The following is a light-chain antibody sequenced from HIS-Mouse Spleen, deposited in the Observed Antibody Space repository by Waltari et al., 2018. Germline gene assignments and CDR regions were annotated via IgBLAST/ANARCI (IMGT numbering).Light chain of an antibody. CDR1: SSDVGRYNL. CDR2: EGS. CDR3: CSYAGSSTYVV. J-gene: IGLJ2*01. Sequence: QSALTQPASVSGSPGQSITISCTGTSSDVGRYNLVSWYQQHPGKAPKLMIYEGSKRPSGVSNRFSGSKSGNKASLTISGLQAEDEADYYCCSYAGSSTYVVFGGGTKLTVL. V-gene: IGLV2-23*01.